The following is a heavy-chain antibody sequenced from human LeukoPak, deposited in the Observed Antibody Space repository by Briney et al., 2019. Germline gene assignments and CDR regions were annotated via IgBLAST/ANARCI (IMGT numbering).Heavy chain of an antibody. D-gene: IGHD1-1*01. V-gene: IGHV3-7*01. Sequence: TGGSLRLSCAAFGFTFSSNWMSWVRQAPGKGLEWVATINADGSVKHYVDSVKGRFTISRDNAKNSLSLQMDTLRAEDTAVYYCAKSLGTGAPYDYWGQGTLVIVSS. CDR2: INADGSVK. CDR1: GFTFSSNW. CDR3: AKSLGTGAPYDY. J-gene: IGHJ4*02.